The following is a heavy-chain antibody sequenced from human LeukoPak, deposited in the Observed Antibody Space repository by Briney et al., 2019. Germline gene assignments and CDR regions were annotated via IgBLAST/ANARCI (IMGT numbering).Heavy chain of an antibody. CDR1: SHSISSSSYY. CDR2: IYYNEST. V-gene: IGHV4-39*01. CDR3: ARSPRDCTNGVCFLAAAGYYFDY. Sequence: SETLSLTCTVCSHSISSSSYYWRWSRQPPGRGVDWIESIYYNESTYYNPSRKSRVTISVDTSKNQFSLQLSSVTAADTAVYYCARSPRDCTNGVCFLAAAGYYFDYWGQGTLVTVSS. D-gene: IGHD2-8*01. J-gene: IGHJ4*02.